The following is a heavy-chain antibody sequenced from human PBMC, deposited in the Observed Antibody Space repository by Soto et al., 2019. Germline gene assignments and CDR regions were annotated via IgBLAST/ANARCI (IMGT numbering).Heavy chain of an antibody. Sequence: GASVKVSCKASGGTFSSYAISWVRQAPGQGPEWMGGIIPIFGTANYAQKFQGRVTITADESTSTAYMELSSLRSEDAAVYYCAREGDVEMATWDAFDIWGQGTMVTVSS. J-gene: IGHJ3*02. V-gene: IGHV1-69*13. D-gene: IGHD5-12*01. CDR1: GGTFSSYA. CDR2: IIPIFGTA. CDR3: AREGDVEMATWDAFDI.